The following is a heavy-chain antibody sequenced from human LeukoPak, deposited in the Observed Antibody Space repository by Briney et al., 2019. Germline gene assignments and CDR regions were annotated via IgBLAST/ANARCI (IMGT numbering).Heavy chain of an antibody. V-gene: IGHV6-1*01. Sequence: SQTLSLTCAISGDSVFSNSAAWNWIRQSPSRGLEWLGRTYYRSKWYNDYAVSVKSRITINPDTSKNQFSLQLNSVTPEDTAVYYCARAQQWLVRGAFDIWGQGTMVTVSS. CDR3: ARAQQWLVRGAFDI. D-gene: IGHD6-19*01. J-gene: IGHJ3*02. CDR1: GDSVFSNSAA. CDR2: TYYRSKWYN.